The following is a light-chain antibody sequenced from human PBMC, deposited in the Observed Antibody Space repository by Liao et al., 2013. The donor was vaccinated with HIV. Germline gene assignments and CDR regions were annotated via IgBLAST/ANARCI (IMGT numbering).Light chain of an antibody. Sequence: SYELTQPPSVSVSPGQTASITCSGDKLGDKYACWYQQKPGQSPVLLIYQDTKRPSGIPERFSGSNSGNTATLTISGTQAMDEADYYCQAWDXSTYVFGTGTKVTVL. CDR2: QDT. V-gene: IGLV3-1*01. J-gene: IGLJ1*01. CDR1: KLGDKY. CDR3: QAWDXSTYV.